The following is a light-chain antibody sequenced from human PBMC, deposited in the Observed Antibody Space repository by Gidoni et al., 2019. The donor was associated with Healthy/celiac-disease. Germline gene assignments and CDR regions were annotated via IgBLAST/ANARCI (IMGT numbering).Light chain of an antibody. Sequence: SYELTQPSSVSVSPGQTARITCSGDVLAKKYARWFQQKPGQAPVLVIYKDIERPSGIPERFSGSSSGTTVTLTISGAQVEDEADYYCYSAADNHTVFGGGTKLTVL. CDR3: YSAADNHTV. J-gene: IGLJ2*01. CDR1: VLAKKY. V-gene: IGLV3-27*01. CDR2: KDI.